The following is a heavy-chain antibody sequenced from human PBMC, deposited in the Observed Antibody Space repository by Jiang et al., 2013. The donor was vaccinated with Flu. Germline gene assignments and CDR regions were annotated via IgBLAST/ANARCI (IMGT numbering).Heavy chain of an antibody. CDR2: IYPGDSDT. D-gene: IGHD3-22*01. Sequence: WIGWVRQMPGKGLEWMGIIYPGDSDTRYSPSFQGQVTISADKSISTAYLQWSSLKASDTAMYYCARIPSPGYYDSSGYYFFLDIWGQGTMVTVSS. CDR1: W. CDR3: ARIPSPGYYDSSGYYFFLDI. J-gene: IGHJ3*02. V-gene: IGHV5-51*01.